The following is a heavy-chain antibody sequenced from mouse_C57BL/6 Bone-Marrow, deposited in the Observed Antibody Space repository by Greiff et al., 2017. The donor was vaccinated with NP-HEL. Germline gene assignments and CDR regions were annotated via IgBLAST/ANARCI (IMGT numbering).Heavy chain of an antibody. D-gene: IGHD2-4*01. CDR3: ARGAYDYDGSYWYFDV. Sequence: VQLQQSGAELVRPGSSVKLSCKASGYTFTSYWMHWVKQRPIQGLEWIGNIDPSDSETHYNQKFKDKATLTVDKSSSTAYMQLSSLTSEDSAVYYCARGAYDYDGSYWYFDVWGTGTTVTVSS. J-gene: IGHJ1*03. CDR2: IDPSDSET. CDR1: GYTFTSYW. V-gene: IGHV1-52*01.